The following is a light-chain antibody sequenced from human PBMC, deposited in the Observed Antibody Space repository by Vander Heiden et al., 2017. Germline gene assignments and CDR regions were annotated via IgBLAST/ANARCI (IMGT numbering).Light chain of an antibody. CDR2: RNS. V-gene: IGLV1-44*01. J-gene: IGLJ3*02. Sequence: QSVLSQPPSASGTPGQRVSISCSGSPSNIGSNSVSWYQQLPGTAPKLLIYRNSQRPSGVPDRLSGSRSGTSASLAIGGLQSEDEADYYCATWDDSLNGPVFGGGTKVTVL. CDR1: PSNIGSNS. CDR3: ATWDDSLNGPV.